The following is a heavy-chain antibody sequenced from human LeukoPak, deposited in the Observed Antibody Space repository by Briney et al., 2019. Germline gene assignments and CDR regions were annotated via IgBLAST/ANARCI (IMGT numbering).Heavy chain of an antibody. CDR1: GYTFTAYY. D-gene: IGHD1-26*01. V-gene: IGHV1-2*02. J-gene: IGHJ4*02. Sequence: VASVKVSCKASGYTFTAYYIHWVRQAPGQGLEWMGWINPNSGGTNYAQNFQGRVTMTRDTSISTAYMELSRLRSDDTAVYYCARVISGSLYYWGQGTLVTVSS. CDR2: INPNSGGT. CDR3: ARVISGSLYY.